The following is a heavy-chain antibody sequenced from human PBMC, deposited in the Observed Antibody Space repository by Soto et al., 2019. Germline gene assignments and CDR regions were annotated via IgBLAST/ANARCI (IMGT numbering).Heavy chain of an antibody. CDR1: GGTFSSYT. CDR2: IIPILGIA. V-gene: IGHV1-69*02. J-gene: IGHJ4*02. Sequence: SVKVSCKASGGTFSSYTISWVRQAPGQGLEWMGRIIPILGIANYAQKFQGRVTITADKSTSTAYMELSSLRSEDTAVYYCAIYGGNSGSYYFDYWGQGTLVTVSS. CDR3: AIYGGNSGSYYFDY. D-gene: IGHD4-17*01.